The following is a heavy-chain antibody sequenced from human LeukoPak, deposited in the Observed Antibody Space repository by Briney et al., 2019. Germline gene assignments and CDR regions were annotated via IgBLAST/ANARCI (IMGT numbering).Heavy chain of an antibody. V-gene: IGHV1-18*01. Sequence: ASVKVSCKASGYTFTSYGISWVRQAPGQGLEWMGWISAYNGNTNYAQKLQGRVTMTTDTSTSTAYMELRSLRSDDTAVYYCARDLERGSSSWYPDYWGQGTLVTVSS. CDR1: GYTFTSYG. D-gene: IGHD6-13*01. CDR2: ISAYNGNT. CDR3: ARDLERGSSSWYPDY. J-gene: IGHJ4*02.